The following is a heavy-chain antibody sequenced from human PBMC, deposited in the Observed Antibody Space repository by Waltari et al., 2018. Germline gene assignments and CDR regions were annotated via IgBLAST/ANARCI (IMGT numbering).Heavy chain of an antibody. CDR1: GFTFIHHG. V-gene: IGHV3-23*01. J-gene: IGHJ4*02. CDR2: ISGSGGST. D-gene: IGHD5-18*01. CDR3: AKDGYSYEQWTDDY. Sequence: EVQLLESGGGLVKPGGSLRLSCVASGFTFIHHGMAWVRQAPGMGLEWVSAISGSGGSTYYADSVKGRFTISRDNSKNTLYLQMNSLRAEDTAVYYCAKDGYSYEQWTDDYWGQGTLVTVSS.